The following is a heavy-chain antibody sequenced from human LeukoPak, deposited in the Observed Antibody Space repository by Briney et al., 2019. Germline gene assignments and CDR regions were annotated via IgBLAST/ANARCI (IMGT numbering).Heavy chain of an antibody. J-gene: IGHJ5*02. D-gene: IGHD2-2*01. CDR1: GYSFTSYW. Sequence: GESLKISCKGSGYSFTSYWISWVRQMPGKGLEWMGRIDPSDSYTNYSPSFQGHVTISADKSISTAYLQWSSLKASDTAMYYCARRYCSSTSCYAWFDPWGQGTLVTVSS. CDR2: IDPSDSYT. CDR3: ARRYCSSTSCYAWFDP. V-gene: IGHV5-10-1*01.